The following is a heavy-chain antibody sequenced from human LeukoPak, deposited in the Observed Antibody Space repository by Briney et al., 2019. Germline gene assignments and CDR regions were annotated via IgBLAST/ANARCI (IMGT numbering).Heavy chain of an antibody. CDR1: GFSFSNYG. Sequence: GGSLRLSCAASGFSFSNYGMSWVRQAPGKGLEWVSAITGSGDSTYYADSVKGRFTISKDNSKNTVDLQMNGLRAEDTAVYYCARAVTWIDPWGQGTLVIVYS. V-gene: IGHV3-23*01. J-gene: IGHJ5*02. CDR3: ARAVTWIDP. CDR2: ITGSGDST.